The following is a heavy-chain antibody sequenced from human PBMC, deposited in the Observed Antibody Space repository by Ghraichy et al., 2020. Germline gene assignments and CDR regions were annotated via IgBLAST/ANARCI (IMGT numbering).Heavy chain of an antibody. V-gene: IGHV4-39*01. Sequence: SETLSLTCTVSGVSVSSDRYYWGWIRQPPGKGLEWVGSIYFGGNTYYNPSLTSRVTMDTSKNQFSLKLTSVTASDTAVYYCARRPAGSHFGAFEIWGQGTMVTVYS. J-gene: IGHJ3*02. CDR2: IYFGGNT. CDR1: GVSVSSDRYY. D-gene: IGHD1-26*01. CDR3: ARRPAGSHFGAFEI.